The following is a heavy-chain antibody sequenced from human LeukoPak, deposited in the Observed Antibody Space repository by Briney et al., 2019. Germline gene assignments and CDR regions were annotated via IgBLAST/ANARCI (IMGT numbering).Heavy chain of an antibody. V-gene: IGHV3-48*04. Sequence: GGSLRLSCAASGFTFSSYSMNWVRQAPGKGLEWVSYISSSSSTIYYADSVKVRFTISRENAKKSLYMQMNSLRAEDTDVYYCARGGTDLIVVVPAAWRMKSETIDYWGQGTLVTVSS. CDR2: ISSSSSTI. J-gene: IGHJ4*02. CDR1: GFTFSSYS. CDR3: ARGGTDLIVVVPAAWRMKSETIDY. D-gene: IGHD2-2*01.